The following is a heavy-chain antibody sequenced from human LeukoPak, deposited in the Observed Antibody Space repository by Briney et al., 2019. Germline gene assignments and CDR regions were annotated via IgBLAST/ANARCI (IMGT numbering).Heavy chain of an antibody. J-gene: IGHJ3*02. CDR2: INHTGST. D-gene: IGHD3/OR15-3a*01. V-gene: IGHV4-34*01. Sequence: PSETLSLTCAVYGESFTTFYWGWIRQTPGKGLEWIGEINHTGSTNYNPSLKSRVTISIDTSKNQLSLRLSSVTAADTAVYYCAKEAPTDYAFDIWGQGTMVTVS. CDR3: AKEAPTDYAFDI. CDR1: GESFTTFY.